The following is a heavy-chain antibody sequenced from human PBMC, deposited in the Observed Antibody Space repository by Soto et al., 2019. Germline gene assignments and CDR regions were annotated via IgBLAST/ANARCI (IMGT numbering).Heavy chain of an antibody. CDR1: GFTVSSNY. CDR3: AKRDQQC. CDR2: IYSAGNT. V-gene: IGHV3-66*04. D-gene: IGHD6-19*01. Sequence: GSLRLSCAASGFTVSSNYMSWVRQAPGKGLEWISIIYSAGNTYYADSVKGRFTISRDNSKNSLYLQMNSLRAEDTAVYYCAKRDQQCWGQGTLVTVSS. J-gene: IGHJ4*02.